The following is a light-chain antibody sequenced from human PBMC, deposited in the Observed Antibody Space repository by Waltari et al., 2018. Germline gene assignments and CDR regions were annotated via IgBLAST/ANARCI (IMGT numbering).Light chain of an antibody. CDR2: EVT. V-gene: IGLV2-23*02. J-gene: IGLJ2*01. CDR1: SSDVGGYNL. Sequence: QSALTQPAPVSGSPGQSITISCTGTSSDVGGYNLVSWYQQHPGKAPKVMIYEVTERTSWVSYLISGSMSRDTASLTIADLHAEDEADYFCSSYTTSHTVLFGGGTTLTIL. CDR3: SSYTTSHTVL.